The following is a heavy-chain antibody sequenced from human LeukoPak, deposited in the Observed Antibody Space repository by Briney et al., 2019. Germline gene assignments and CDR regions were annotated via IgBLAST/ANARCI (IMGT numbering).Heavy chain of an antibody. CDR1: GGSFNGYY. Sequence: PSETLSLTCAVYGGSFNGYYWSWIRQPPGKGLEWIGEINHSGSTNYNPSLKSRVTISVDRSKNQFSLKLSSVTAADTAVYYCAKGGGGVAAAGIDYWGQGTLVTVSS. CDR2: INHSGST. D-gene: IGHD6-13*01. CDR3: AKGGGGVAAAGIDY. V-gene: IGHV4-34*01. J-gene: IGHJ4*02.